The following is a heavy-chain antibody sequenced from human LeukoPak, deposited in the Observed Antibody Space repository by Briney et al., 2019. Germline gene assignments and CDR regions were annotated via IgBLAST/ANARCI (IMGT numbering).Heavy chain of an antibody. Sequence: GGSLRLSCAASGFTFSSYWMSWVRQAPGKGLEWVANIKQDGSEKYYVDSVKGRFTISRDNAKNSLYLQMNSLRAEDTAVYYCARDLLDYGSAFDIWGQGTMVTASS. D-gene: IGHD3-10*01. CDR2: IKQDGSEK. V-gene: IGHV3-7*01. CDR3: ARDLLDYGSAFDI. CDR1: GFTFSSYW. J-gene: IGHJ3*02.